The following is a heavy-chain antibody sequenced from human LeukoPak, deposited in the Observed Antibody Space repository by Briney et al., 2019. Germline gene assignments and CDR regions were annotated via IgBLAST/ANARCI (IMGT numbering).Heavy chain of an antibody. J-gene: IGHJ3*02. Sequence: SETLSLTCTVSGGSISSGYYWGWIRQPPGKGLEWIGSIYHSGSTYYNPSLKSRVTISLDTSRNQFSLKLNSVTAADTAVYYCAKSNGYGLIDIWGQGTMVTVSS. D-gene: IGHD3-22*01. CDR3: AKSNGYGLIDI. CDR1: GGSISSGYY. CDR2: IYHSGST. V-gene: IGHV4-38-2*02.